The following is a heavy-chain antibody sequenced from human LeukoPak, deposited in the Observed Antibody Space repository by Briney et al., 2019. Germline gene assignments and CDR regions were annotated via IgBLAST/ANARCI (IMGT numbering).Heavy chain of an antibody. J-gene: IGHJ4*02. V-gene: IGHV3-9*01. CDR1: GFTFDDYA. CDR3: AKDMALYGSGSYFDFDY. Sequence: GGSLRLSCAASGFTFDDYAMHWVRQAPGKGLEWVSGISWNSGSIGYADSVKGRFTISRDNAKNSLYLQMNSLRAEDSALYYCAKDMALYGSGSYFDFDYWGQGTLVTVSS. CDR2: ISWNSGSI. D-gene: IGHD3-10*01.